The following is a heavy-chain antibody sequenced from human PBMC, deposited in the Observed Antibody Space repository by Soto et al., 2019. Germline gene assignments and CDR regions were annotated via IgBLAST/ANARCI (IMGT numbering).Heavy chain of an antibody. CDR2: IYSGGST. CDR3: ARDPRGTYFDY. D-gene: IGHD1-1*01. CDR1: GFTVSSNY. Sequence: PGGSLRLSCAASGFTVSSNYMSWVRQAPGKGLEWVSVIYSGGSTYYADSVKGRFTISRDNSKNTLYLQMNSLRAEDTAVYYCARDPRGTYFDYWGQGTLVTVSS. J-gene: IGHJ4*02. V-gene: IGHV3-53*01.